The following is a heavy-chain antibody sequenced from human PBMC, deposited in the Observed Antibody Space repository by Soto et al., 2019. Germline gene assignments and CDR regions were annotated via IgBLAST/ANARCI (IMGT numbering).Heavy chain of an antibody. Sequence: GSGPTLVNPTQTLTLTCSFSGFSLSTSGVGVGWIRQPPGKAPEWLGIIYWNDDKRYSPSLKTRVTITKDTSRNQVVLTMTSVEPDDTATYSCAHDTTGWRWLPDVWGRGTTVTVSS. CDR2: IYWNDDK. V-gene: IGHV2-5*01. CDR1: GFSLSTSGVG. D-gene: IGHD2-21*01. CDR3: AHDTTGWRWLPDV. J-gene: IGHJ6*02.